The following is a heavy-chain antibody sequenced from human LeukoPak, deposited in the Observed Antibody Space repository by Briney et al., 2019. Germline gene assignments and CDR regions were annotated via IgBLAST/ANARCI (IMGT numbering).Heavy chain of an antibody. Sequence: RAGGSLRLSCAVSGFTFTSYALSWVRQAPGKGLEWVSAISGSGGSTCYADSVKGRFTIARDNSKNTLYLQMNSLRGEDTAVYYCAKERASSSWKGMGVWGQGTTVTVSS. J-gene: IGHJ6*02. CDR3: AKERASSSWKGMGV. CDR2: ISGSGGST. V-gene: IGHV3-23*01. D-gene: IGHD6-13*01. CDR1: GFTFTSYA.